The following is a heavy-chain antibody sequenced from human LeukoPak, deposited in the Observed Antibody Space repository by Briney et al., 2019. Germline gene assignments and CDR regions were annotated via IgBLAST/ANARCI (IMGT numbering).Heavy chain of an antibody. V-gene: IGHV4-59*01. J-gene: IGHJ4*02. Sequence: SETLSLTCTVSGGSISSYYWSWIRQPPGKGLEWIGYIYYSGSTNYNPSLKSRVTISVGTSKNQFPLKLSSVTAADTAVYYCARGINDYGENFDYWGQGTLVTVSS. CDR1: GGSISSYY. CDR2: IYYSGST. CDR3: ARGINDYGENFDY. D-gene: IGHD4-17*01.